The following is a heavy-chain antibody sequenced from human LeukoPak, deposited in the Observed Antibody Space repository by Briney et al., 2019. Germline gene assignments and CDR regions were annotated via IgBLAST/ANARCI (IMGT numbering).Heavy chain of an antibody. CDR1: GYTFTSYD. V-gene: IGHV1-8*03. CDR3: ARDSSSALRGVCDY. D-gene: IGHD2-2*01. CDR2: MNPNSGNT. Sequence: ASVKVSCKASGYTFTSYDINWVRQATGQGLEWMGWMNPNSGNTGYAQKFQGRVTITRNTSISTAYMELSSLRSEDTAVYYCARDSSSALRGVCDYWGQGTLVTVSS. J-gene: IGHJ4*02.